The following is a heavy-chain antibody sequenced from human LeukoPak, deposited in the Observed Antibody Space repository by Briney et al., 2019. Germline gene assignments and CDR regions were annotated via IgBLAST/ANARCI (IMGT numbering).Heavy chain of an antibody. D-gene: IGHD4-17*01. CDR1: GFTFDDYG. V-gene: IGHV3-20*04. CDR2: FNWNGGST. Sequence: PGGSLRLSCAASGFTFDDYGMSWVRQAPGKGLGWVSGFNWNGGSTGYADSVKGRFTIPRDNAKNSQYLQMNSLRAEDTALYYCARVMTTVTAYYYYYMDVWGKGTTVTVSS. J-gene: IGHJ6*03. CDR3: ARVMTTVTAYYYYYMDV.